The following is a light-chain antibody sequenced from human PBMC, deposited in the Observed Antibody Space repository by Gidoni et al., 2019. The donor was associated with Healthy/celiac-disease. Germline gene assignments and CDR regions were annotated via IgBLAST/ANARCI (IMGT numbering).Light chain of an antibody. CDR2: AAS. Sequence: QMTQSPSSLSASVGDRGTITCLASQSISSYLNWYQQKPGNAPKLLIYAASSLQSGVPSRFRGSGSGTDFTLTISSLQPEDFATYYCQQSYRTPRSFGQGTKLEIK. CDR1: QSISSY. J-gene: IGKJ2*04. CDR3: QQSYRTPRS. V-gene: IGKV1-39*01.